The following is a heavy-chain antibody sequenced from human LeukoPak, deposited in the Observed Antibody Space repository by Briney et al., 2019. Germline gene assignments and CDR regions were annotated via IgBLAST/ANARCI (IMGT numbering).Heavy chain of an antibody. CDR1: AASVTSNY. D-gene: IGHD6-19*01. V-gene: IGHV4-4*07. CDR2: ISISDGA. CDR3: ARLRRNGNDWYADDS. Sequence: PSETLSLTCTVSAASVTSNYWSCIRQSAAKGLEWIGRISISDGANCSPSLKSRVSMSVEASKNQFSLILTSATAADAAVYYCARLRRNGNDWYADDSWGQGILVTVSS. J-gene: IGHJ4*02.